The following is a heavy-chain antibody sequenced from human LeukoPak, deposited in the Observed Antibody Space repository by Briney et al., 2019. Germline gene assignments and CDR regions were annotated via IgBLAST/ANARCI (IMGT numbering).Heavy chain of an antibody. J-gene: IGHJ4*02. D-gene: IGHD6-13*01. CDR1: GFTFSSYW. CDR2: INSDGSST. Sequence: GGSLRLSCAASGFTFSSYWMHWVRQAPGKGLFWVSRINSDGSSTTYADSVKGRFTISRDYAKNTLYLQMNSLRAEDTAVYYCARERGIAAADYDYWGQGTLVTVSS. V-gene: IGHV3-74*01. CDR3: ARERGIAAADYDY.